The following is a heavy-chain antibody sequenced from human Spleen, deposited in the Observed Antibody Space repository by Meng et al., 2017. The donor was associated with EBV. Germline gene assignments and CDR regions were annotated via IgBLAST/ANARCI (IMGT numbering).Heavy chain of an antibody. Sequence: QVQLQQWGAGLLKPSEILSLTCAVYGESFSGNYWTWIRQPPGKGLEWIGDINHSGITNYNPSLKSRVTISADTSKNQFSLKMTSVTAADTALYYCAGGRGLPNYWGQGTLVTVSS. CDR2: INHSGIT. D-gene: IGHD4-17*01. V-gene: IGHV4-34*01. CDR1: GESFSGNY. J-gene: IGHJ4*02. CDR3: AGGRGLPNY.